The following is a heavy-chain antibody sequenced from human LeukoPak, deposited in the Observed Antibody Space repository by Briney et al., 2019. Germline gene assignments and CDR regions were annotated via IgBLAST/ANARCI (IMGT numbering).Heavy chain of an antibody. CDR2: MNPSSGNT. CDR1: GYTFTSYD. CDR3: ARGPVEAVFGVSTED. J-gene: IGHJ6*02. V-gene: IGHV1-8*01. Sequence: ASVKVSCKASGYTFTSYDINWVRQATGQGLEWMGWMNPSSGNTGYAQKFQGRVSMTRDTSISTAYMELSSLRSEDTAVHYCARGPVEAVFGVSTEDWGQGTTVTVSS. D-gene: IGHD3-10*02.